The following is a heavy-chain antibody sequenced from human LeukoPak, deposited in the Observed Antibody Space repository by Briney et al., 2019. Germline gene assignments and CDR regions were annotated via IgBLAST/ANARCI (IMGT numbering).Heavy chain of an antibody. CDR3: ARDYGYGGTMTYYYYGMDV. CDR1: GGSISSYY. V-gene: IGHV4-4*07. D-gene: IGHD4-23*01. Sequence: SETLSLTCTVSGGSISSYYWSWIRQPAGKGLEWIGRIYTSGSTNYNPSLKSRGTMSVDTSKNQFSLKLSSVTAADTAVYYCARDYGYGGTMTYYYYGMDVWGQGTTVTVSS. CDR2: IYTSGST. J-gene: IGHJ6*02.